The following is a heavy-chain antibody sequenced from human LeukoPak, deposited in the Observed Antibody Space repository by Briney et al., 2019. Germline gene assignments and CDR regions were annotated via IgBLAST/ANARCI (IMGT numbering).Heavy chain of an antibody. V-gene: IGHV1-46*01. CDR3: ARALPHRRLMDITMEQHWFDP. Sequence: ASVKVSCKASGYTFTGYYMHWVRQAPGQGLEWMGLINPSGGSTRYAQKFQGRVTMTRDMSTSTVYMELSSLRSEDTAVYYCARALPHRRLMDITMEQHWFDPWGQGTLVTVSS. J-gene: IGHJ5*02. D-gene: IGHD5-18*01. CDR1: GYTFTGYY. CDR2: INPSGGST.